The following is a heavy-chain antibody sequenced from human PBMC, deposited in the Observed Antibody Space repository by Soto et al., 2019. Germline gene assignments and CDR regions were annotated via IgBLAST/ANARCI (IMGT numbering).Heavy chain of an antibody. J-gene: IGHJ5*02. CDR1: GYPFAKYG. CDR3: ATSYDSGFDP. V-gene: IGHV1-18*04. Sequence: QLQLVQSGAEVKRPGASVRVSCEASGYPFAKYGISWIRQAPGQGLEWMGWIRPDKGNTEYAQKFQGRVSMTRDTSSNTAYQEVRSLRSDDTAMYYCATSYDSGFDPWGQGTLVSVSS. CDR2: IRPDKGNT. D-gene: IGHD5-12*01.